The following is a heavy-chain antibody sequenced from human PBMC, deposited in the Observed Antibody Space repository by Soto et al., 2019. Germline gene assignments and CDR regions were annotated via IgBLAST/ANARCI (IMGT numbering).Heavy chain of an antibody. Sequence: PGESLKISCKASGYSFASYWISWVRQMSGKGLEWMGRIDPSDSYTNYSPSFQGHVTISADKSISTAYLQWSSLKASDTAIYYCARHRAWNSYFDLWGRGTLVTVSS. CDR3: ARHRAWNSYFDL. V-gene: IGHV5-10-1*01. CDR2: IDPSDSYT. CDR1: GYSFASYW. D-gene: IGHD1-7*01. J-gene: IGHJ2*01.